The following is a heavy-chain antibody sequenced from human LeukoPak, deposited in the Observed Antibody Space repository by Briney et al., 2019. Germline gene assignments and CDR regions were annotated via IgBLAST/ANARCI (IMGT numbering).Heavy chain of an antibody. CDR1: GFTFSSYG. CDR2: ISYDGSNK. J-gene: IGHJ4*02. CDR3: AKVHSSGFFDY. Sequence: PGRSLRLSCAASGFTFSSYGMHWVRQAPGKGLEREAVISYDGSNKYYADSVKGRFTISRDNSKNTLYLQMNSLRAEDTAVYYCAKVHSSGFFDYWGQGTLVTVSS. D-gene: IGHD6-19*01. V-gene: IGHV3-30*18.